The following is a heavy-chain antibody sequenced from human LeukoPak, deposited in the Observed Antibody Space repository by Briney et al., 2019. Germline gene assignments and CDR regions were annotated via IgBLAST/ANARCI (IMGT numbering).Heavy chain of an antibody. CDR2: IRNDGNEK. V-gene: IGHV3-7*01. D-gene: IGHD6-13*01. J-gene: IGHJ4*02. CDR3: ARDHTAAGAFDY. CDR1: GFTISSHW. Sequence: PGGSLRVSCAASGFTISSHWMHWARQAPGKGLEWVATIRNDGNEKFYVDSVKGRFTISRDNAKNSLYLQMNSLRAEDTAVYYCARDHTAAGAFDYWGQGTLVTVSA.